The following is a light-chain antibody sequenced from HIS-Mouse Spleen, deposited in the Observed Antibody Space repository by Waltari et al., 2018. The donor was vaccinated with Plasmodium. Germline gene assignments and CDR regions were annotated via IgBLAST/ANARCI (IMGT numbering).Light chain of an antibody. Sequence: QSALTQPASVSGSPGQSITTSCTGTSSDVGSYNLVSWYQPPPGKAPKSLIYEGSKRPSGVSNRFSGSKSGNTASLTISGLQAEDEADYYCCSYAGSSTFVVFGGGTKLTVL. V-gene: IGLV2-23*03. CDR2: EGS. J-gene: IGLJ2*01. CDR1: SSDVGSYNL. CDR3: CSYAGSSTFVV.